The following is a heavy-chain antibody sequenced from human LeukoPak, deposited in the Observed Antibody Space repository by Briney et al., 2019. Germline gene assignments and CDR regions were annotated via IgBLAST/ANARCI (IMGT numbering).Heavy chain of an antibody. CDR1: GFMSQFYF. J-gene: IGHJ4*02. CDR3: ARGATYAYYQDY. D-gene: IGHD1-26*01. V-gene: IGHV3-7*01. CDR2: INQDGSEK. Sequence: GGSLRLSCAASGFMSQFYFMNWVRQAPGKGLEWVANINQDGSEKYYVDSVKGRFTISRDNAKNSLYLQMNSLRAEDTAVYYCARGATYAYYQDYWGQGTLVTVSS.